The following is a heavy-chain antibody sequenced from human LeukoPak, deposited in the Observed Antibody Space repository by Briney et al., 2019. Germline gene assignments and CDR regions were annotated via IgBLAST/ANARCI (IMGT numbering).Heavy chain of an antibody. J-gene: IGHJ4*02. D-gene: IGHD3-10*01. CDR2: IYYSGST. CDR1: GGSISSSSYY. CDR3: AASYYYGSLAPFFFDY. Sequence: SETLSLTCTVSGGSISSSSYYWGWIRQPPGKGLEWIGSIYYSGSTNYNPSLKSRVTISVDTSKNQFSLKLSSVTAADTAVYYCAASYYYGSLAPFFFDYWGQGTLVTVSS. V-gene: IGHV4-39*07.